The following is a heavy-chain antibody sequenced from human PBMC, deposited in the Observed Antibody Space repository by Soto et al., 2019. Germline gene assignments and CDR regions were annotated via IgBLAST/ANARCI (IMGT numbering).Heavy chain of an antibody. J-gene: IGHJ6*02. CDR1: GYTFSGYY. CDR3: ASDYGSGVEMDV. V-gene: IGHV1-46*01. D-gene: IGHD3-10*01. Sequence: ASVEVSCKPSGYTFSGYYVHWVRPAPGQGLEWMGVFKPTGGGSTSYAQRFQGRVTVTRDTSTSTVYMELGSLRFDDTAVYLCASDYGSGVEMDVWGQGTRVTVSS. CDR2: FKPTGGGST.